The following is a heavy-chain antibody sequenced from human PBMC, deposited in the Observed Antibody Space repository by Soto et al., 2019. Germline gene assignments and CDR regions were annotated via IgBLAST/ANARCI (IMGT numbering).Heavy chain of an antibody. Sequence: ASVKVSCKASGYTFTGYYMHWVRQAPGQGLEWMGWINPNSGGTNYAQKFQGRVTITADESTSTAYMELSSLGSEDTAVYYCARDPSSYGSGSLYYYGMDVWGQGTTVTVSS. V-gene: IGHV1-2*02. J-gene: IGHJ6*02. CDR1: GYTFTGYY. CDR3: ARDPSSYGSGSLYYYGMDV. D-gene: IGHD3-10*01. CDR2: INPNSGGT.